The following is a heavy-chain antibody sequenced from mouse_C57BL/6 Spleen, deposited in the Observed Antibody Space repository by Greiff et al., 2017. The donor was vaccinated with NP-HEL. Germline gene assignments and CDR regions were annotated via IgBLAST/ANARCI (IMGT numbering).Heavy chain of an antibody. D-gene: IGHD1-1*01. CDR3: TTPCYYGSSSYAY. CDR2: IDPENGDT. Sequence: EVQLQQSGAELVRPGASVKLSCTASGFNIKDDYMHWVKQRPEQGLEWIGWIDPENGDTEYASKFQGKATITADTSSNTAYLQRSSLTSEDTAVYYCTTPCYYGSSSYAYWGQGTLVTVSA. CDR1: GFNIKDDY. V-gene: IGHV14-4*01. J-gene: IGHJ3*01.